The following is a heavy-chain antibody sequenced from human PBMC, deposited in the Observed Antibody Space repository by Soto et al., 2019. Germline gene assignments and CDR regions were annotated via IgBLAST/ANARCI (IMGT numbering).Heavy chain of an antibody. V-gene: IGHV4-39*01. Sequence: SETLSLTCTVSGGSISSSSYYWGWIRQPPGKGLEWIGSIYYSGSTYYNPSLKSQVTISVDTSKNQFSMKLSSVTAADTAVYYCASRGCSSTSCYAALYAFDIWGQGTMVTVSS. CDR3: ASRGCSSTSCYAALYAFDI. D-gene: IGHD2-2*01. J-gene: IGHJ3*02. CDR1: GGSISSSSYY. CDR2: IYYSGST.